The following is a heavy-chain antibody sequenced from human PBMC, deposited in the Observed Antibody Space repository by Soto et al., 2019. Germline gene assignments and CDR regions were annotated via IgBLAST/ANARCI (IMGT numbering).Heavy chain of an antibody. CDR2: IDPSGGST. J-gene: IGHJ5*02. CDR1: GYTFTSYX. Sequence: QVQLVQSGAEVKRPGASVKVSCKASGYTFTSYXXXWVRQAPGQGLEWMGIIDPSGGSTRYAQKXXGXXXXXXXXXXXXXXXXXXXXXXXXXXXXXXXXXXXXXXXXXXXFDPWGQGTLVTVSS. V-gene: IGHV1-46*01. CDR3: XXXXXXXXXXXXXFDP.